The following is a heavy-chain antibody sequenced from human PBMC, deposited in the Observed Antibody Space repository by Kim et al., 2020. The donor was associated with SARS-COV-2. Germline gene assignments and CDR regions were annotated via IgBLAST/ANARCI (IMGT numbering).Heavy chain of an antibody. V-gene: IGHV1-18*01. D-gene: IGHD4-17*01. Sequence: ASVKVSCKASGYTFTSYGISWVRQAPGQGLEWMGWIIAYNGNTNYAQKLQGRVTMTTDTSTSTAYMELRSLRSDDTAVYYCARGASEGTVTRDNWFDPWGQGTLVTVSS. CDR2: IIAYNGNT. CDR3: ARGASEGTVTRDNWFDP. J-gene: IGHJ5*02. CDR1: GYTFTSYG.